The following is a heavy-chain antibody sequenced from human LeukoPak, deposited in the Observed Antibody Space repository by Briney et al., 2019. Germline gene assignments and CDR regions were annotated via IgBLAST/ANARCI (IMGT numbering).Heavy chain of an antibody. CDR1: GLTFSSYW. J-gene: IGHJ4*02. Sequence: PGGSLRLSCAASGLTFSSYWMSWVRQAPGKGLEWVANIKQDGSEKYYVDSVKGRFTISRDNAKNSLYLQMNSLRAEDTAVYYCARVIYYYDSSGYYWRYYFDYWGQGTLVTVSS. V-gene: IGHV3-7*01. CDR3: ARVIYYYDSSGYYWRYYFDY. D-gene: IGHD3-22*01. CDR2: IKQDGSEK.